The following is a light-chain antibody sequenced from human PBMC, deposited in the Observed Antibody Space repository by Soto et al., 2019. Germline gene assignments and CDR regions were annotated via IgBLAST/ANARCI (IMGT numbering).Light chain of an antibody. CDR1: SSDVGGYNF. V-gene: IGLV2-8*01. J-gene: IGLJ1*01. Sequence: QSALTQPPSASGSPGQSVAISCTGTSSDVGGYNFVSWYQQLPGKAPKLMIYEVSKRPSGVPDRFSGSKSGNTASLTVSGLQAEDEADYYCSSYAGSSNFVFGTGTK. CDR2: EVS. CDR3: SSYAGSSNFV.